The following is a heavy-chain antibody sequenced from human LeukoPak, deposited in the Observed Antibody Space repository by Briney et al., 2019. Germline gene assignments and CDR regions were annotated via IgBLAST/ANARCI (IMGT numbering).Heavy chain of an antibody. D-gene: IGHD3-10*01. CDR2: IIPIFGTA. CDR1: GGTFSSYA. V-gene: IGHV1-69*13. Sequence: ASVKVSCKASGGTFSSYAISWVRQAPGQGLEWMRGIIPIFGTANYAQKFQGRVTITADESTSTAYMELSRLRSDDTAVYYCARVSRGGNYYGSGSQISGFRYWGQGTLVTVSS. J-gene: IGHJ4*02. CDR3: ARVSRGGNYYGSGSQISGFRY.